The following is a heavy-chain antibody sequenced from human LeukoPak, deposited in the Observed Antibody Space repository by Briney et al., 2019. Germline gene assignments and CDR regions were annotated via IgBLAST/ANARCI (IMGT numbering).Heavy chain of an antibody. J-gene: IGHJ4*02. CDR2: IKQDGSEK. V-gene: IGHV3-7*01. CDR3: ARDLGGVDY. D-gene: IGHD3-16*01. Sequence: GGSLRLSCAASGFTLSSYWMSWVRQAPGKGLEWVANIKQDGSEKYYVDSVKGRFTISRDNAKNSLYLQMNSLRAEDTAVYYCARDLGGVDYWGQGTLVTVSS. CDR1: GFTLSSYW.